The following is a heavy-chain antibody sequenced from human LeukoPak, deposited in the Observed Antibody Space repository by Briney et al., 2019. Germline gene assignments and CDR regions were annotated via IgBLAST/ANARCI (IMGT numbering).Heavy chain of an antibody. J-gene: IGHJ4*02. V-gene: IGHV1-46*01. CDR2: INPSGGST. D-gene: IGHD3-3*01. CDR3: ARLYTIFGVGSNSYYFDH. Sequence: ASVKVSCKASGYTFTSYYMHWVRQAPGQGLEWMGIINPSGGSTSYAQKFQGRVTMTRDTSTSTVYMELSSLRSEDTAVYYCARLYTIFGVGSNSYYFDHWGQGTLVTVSS. CDR1: GYTFTSYY.